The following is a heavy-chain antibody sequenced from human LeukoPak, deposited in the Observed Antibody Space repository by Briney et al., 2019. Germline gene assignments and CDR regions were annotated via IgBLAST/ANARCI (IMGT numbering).Heavy chain of an antibody. D-gene: IGHD1-14*01. V-gene: IGHV3-23*01. J-gene: IGHJ4*02. CDR3: ARDRDHDY. CDR1: GFTFSSYA. Sequence: PGGSLRLSCAASGFTFSSYAMSWVRQAPGKGLEWISAISGSGSSTYYADSVKGRFTISRDNSKNTLYLQMNTLRAEDTAVYYCARDRDHDYWGQGTLVTVSS. CDR2: ISGSGSST.